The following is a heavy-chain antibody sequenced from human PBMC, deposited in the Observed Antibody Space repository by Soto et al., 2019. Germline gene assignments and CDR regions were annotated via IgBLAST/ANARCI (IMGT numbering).Heavy chain of an antibody. V-gene: IGHV1-18*01. D-gene: IGHD6-19*01. CDR2: ISPYTGDT. J-gene: IGHJ5*02. CDR3: AKTGGWNWFEP. Sequence: QVQLVQSGAEVKKPGASVKVSCKASGYTFTDYGISWVRQAPGQGLEWMGWISPYTGDTKYPQRLQGRVTVTADTSTSTAYMELRSLKSDDTAVYYCAKTGGWNWFEPWGQGTLVSVSS. CDR1: GYTFTDYG.